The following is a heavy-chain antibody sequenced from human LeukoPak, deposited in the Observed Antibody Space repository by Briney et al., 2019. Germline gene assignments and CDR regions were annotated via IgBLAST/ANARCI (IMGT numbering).Heavy chain of an antibody. V-gene: IGHV3-74*01. CDR3: ARDPDLSGYSFFDD. Sequence: GGSLRLSCAASGFTFSSYWMHWVRQAPGKGLVWVSRINSDGSSTSYADSVKGRFTIARDNAKNTLYLQMNSLRAEDAAVYYCARDPDLSGYSFFDDWGQGTLVTVSS. D-gene: IGHD3-22*01. CDR2: INSDGSST. J-gene: IGHJ4*02. CDR1: GFTFSSYW.